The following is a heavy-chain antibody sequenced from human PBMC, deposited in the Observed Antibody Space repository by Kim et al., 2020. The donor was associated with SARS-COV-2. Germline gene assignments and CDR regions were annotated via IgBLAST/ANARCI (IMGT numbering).Heavy chain of an antibody. CDR3: ARGAGAAFDY. V-gene: IGHV2-5*01. CDR2: DK. D-gene: IGHD2-15*01. Sequence: DKLYSPSLKSRLTITKDTSKNQVVLTMTDMDPVDTATYYCARGAGAAFDYWGQGTLVTVSS. J-gene: IGHJ4*02.